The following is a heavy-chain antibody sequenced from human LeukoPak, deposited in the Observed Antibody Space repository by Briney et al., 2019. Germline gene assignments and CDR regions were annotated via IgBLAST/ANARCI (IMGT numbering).Heavy chain of an antibody. CDR1: GYTFTDRY. V-gene: IGHV1-2*02. Sequence: ASVKVSCKASGYTFTDRYIHWVRQAPGQGFEWMGWINPNSGGTNYAQKFQGRVTMTRDTSISTAYMELTRLRSDDTAVYYCARGQTGRDSSGYFGYWGQGTLVTVSS. J-gene: IGHJ4*02. CDR3: ARGQTGRDSSGYFGY. CDR2: INPNSGGT. D-gene: IGHD3-22*01.